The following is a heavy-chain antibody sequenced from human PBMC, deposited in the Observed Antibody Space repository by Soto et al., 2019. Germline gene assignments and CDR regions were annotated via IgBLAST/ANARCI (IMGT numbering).Heavy chain of an antibody. Sequence: GGSLRLSCAASGFTFSSYAMHWVRQAPGKGLEWVADISNDGGIKYHADSVQGRFTISRDNSKNSLYLQMKSLRAEDTATYYCAHLRDSGSYFPPFDPWGQGTLVTVSS. CDR2: ISNDGGIK. CDR1: GFTFSSYA. V-gene: IGHV3-30*04. D-gene: IGHD1-26*01. CDR3: AHLRDSGSYFPPFDP. J-gene: IGHJ5*02.